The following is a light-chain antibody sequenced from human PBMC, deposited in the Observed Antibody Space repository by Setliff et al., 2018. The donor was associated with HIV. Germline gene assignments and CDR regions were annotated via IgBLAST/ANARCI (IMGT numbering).Light chain of an antibody. V-gene: IGKV1-9*01. J-gene: IGKJ4*01. CDR1: RPISNY. Sequence: DIQLTQSPSFLSASVGDRVTITCRASRPISNYLAWYQQKPGTAPKLLIYAASTLQSGVPSRFSGSGSGTEFTLTISSLQPEDFATYYCQQINSLLTFGGGTRWIS. CDR3: QQINSLLT. CDR2: AAS.